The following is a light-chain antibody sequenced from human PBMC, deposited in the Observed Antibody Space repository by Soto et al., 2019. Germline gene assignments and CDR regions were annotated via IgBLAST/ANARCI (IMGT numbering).Light chain of an antibody. J-gene: IGKJ5*01. CDR1: HSSSINY. CDR2: GAS. Sequence: LSQSLGGLRLRTGERARLSCIAIHSSSINYLAWYQQKPGQAPRLLIYGASNRATGIPARFSGSGSGTDFTLTISGLEPEDFAVYYCQQYGSSPPITFGQGTRLEIK. V-gene: IGKV3-20*01. CDR3: QQYGSSPPIT.